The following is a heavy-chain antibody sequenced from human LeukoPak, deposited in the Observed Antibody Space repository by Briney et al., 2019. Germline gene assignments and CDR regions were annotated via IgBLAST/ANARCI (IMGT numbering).Heavy chain of an antibody. D-gene: IGHD1-14*01. J-gene: IGHJ6*03. CDR2: IYTSGGT. CDR1: GGSISSYY. Sequence: PSETLSLTCTVSGGSISSYYWSWIRQPAGQGLEWIGRIYTSGGTNYNPSLKSRVTMSVDTSKNQFSLKMNSVTAADTAVYYCARGAADRNNYYYYIDVWGKGSTVTVSS. CDR3: ARGAADRNNYYYYIDV. V-gene: IGHV4-4*07.